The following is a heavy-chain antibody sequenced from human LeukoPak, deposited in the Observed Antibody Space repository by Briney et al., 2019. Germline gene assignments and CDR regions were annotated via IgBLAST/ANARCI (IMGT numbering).Heavy chain of an antibody. CDR3: ARDGESAVEMATVDYYGMDV. V-gene: IGHV1-18*01. Sequence: ASVKVSCKASGYTFTSYSISWVRQAPGQGLEWMGWISAYNGNTNYAQKLQGRVTMTTDTSTSTAYMELRSLRSDDTAVYYCARDGESAVEMATVDYYGMDVWGQGTTVTVSS. J-gene: IGHJ6*02. D-gene: IGHD5-24*01. CDR2: ISAYNGNT. CDR1: GYTFTSYS.